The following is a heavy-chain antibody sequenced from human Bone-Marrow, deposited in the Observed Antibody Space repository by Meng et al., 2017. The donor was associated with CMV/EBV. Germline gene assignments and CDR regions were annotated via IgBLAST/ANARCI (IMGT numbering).Heavy chain of an antibody. Sequence: GGSLRLSCAASGFTFSSYEMNWVRQAPGKGLEWVSYISSSGSTIYYADSVKGRFTISRDNAKNSLYLQMNSLRAEDTALYHCARAHLRGGYDYWGQGTLVTVSS. CDR2: ISSSGSTI. CDR3: ARAHLRGGYDY. CDR1: GFTFSSYE. D-gene: IGHD3-10*01. J-gene: IGHJ4*02. V-gene: IGHV3-48*03.